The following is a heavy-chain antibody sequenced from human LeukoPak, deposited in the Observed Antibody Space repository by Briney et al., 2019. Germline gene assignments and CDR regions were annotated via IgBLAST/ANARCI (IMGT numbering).Heavy chain of an antibody. Sequence: ASVKVSCKASGGTFSSYAVSWVRQAPGQGLEWMGRIIPIFGTANYAQKFQGRVTITTDESTSTAYMELRSLRSEDTAVYYCAREGYDYVWGSTKSFDYWGQGTLVTVSS. CDR2: IIPIFGTA. CDR1: GGTFSSYA. J-gene: IGHJ4*02. D-gene: IGHD3-16*01. V-gene: IGHV1-69*05. CDR3: AREGYDYVWGSTKSFDY.